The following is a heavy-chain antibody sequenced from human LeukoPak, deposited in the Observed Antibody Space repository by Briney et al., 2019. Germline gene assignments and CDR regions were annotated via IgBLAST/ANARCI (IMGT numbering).Heavy chain of an antibody. V-gene: IGHV3-66*02. J-gene: IGHJ4*02. CDR3: ARDRSYSSTFDY. CDR2: IYSGGST. CDR1: GFTVSSNY. D-gene: IGHD6-19*01. Sequence: GGSLRLSCAASGFTVSSNYMSWVRQAPGKGLEWVSVIYSGGSTYYADFVKGRFTISRDNSKNTLYLQMNSLRAEDTAVYYCARDRSYSSTFDYWGQGTLVTVSS.